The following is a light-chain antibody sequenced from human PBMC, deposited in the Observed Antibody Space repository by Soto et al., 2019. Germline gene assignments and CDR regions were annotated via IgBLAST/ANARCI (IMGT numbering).Light chain of an antibody. Sequence: EIVLTQCPGTLSFXPXDRATLSCRASQSINGNYLHWYQQKPGQAPRLLIFGTSSRATGIPDRFIGGGSGTDFTLTISRLEPEDFAVYYCQQCGSLPGTFGQGTKVDIK. CDR2: GTS. V-gene: IGKV3-20*01. CDR1: QSINGNY. J-gene: IGKJ1*01. CDR3: QQCGSLPGT.